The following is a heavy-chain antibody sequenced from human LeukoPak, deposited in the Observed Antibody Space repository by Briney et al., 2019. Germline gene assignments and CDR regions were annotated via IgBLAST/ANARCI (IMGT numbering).Heavy chain of an antibody. D-gene: IGHD3-10*01. V-gene: IGHV4-34*01. CDR3: ARIGQNMVRGVIINYPCYYMDV. CDR1: GGSFSGYY. J-gene: IGHJ6*03. CDR2: INHSGST. Sequence: SETLSLTCAVYGGSFSGYYWSWIRQPPGKGLEWIGEINHSGSTNYNPSLKSRVTISVDTSKNQFSLKLSSVTAADTAVYYCARIGQNMVRGVIINYPCYYMDVWGKGTTVTISS.